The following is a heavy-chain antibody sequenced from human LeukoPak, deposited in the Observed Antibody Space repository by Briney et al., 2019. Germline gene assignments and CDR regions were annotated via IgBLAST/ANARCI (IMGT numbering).Heavy chain of an antibody. CDR2: INHSGST. CDR1: GGSFSGYY. J-gene: IGHJ4*02. V-gene: IGHV4-34*01. CDR3: ARCSWYDVGYFHY. D-gene: IGHD1-1*01. Sequence: SETLSLTCAVYGGSFSGYYWSWIRQPPGKGLEWIGEINHSGSTNYNPSLNSRVTISVDTSKDQFSLMLGSVTAAGTAVYYCARCSWYDVGYFHYWGQGTLVTVPS.